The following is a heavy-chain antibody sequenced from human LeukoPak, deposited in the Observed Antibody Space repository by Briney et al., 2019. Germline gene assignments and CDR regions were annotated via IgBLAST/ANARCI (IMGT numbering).Heavy chain of an antibody. CDR3: AVQWLGDAFDI. J-gene: IGHJ3*02. V-gene: IGHV3-66*01. Sequence: GGSLRLSCAASGFTFSNYAMSWVRQAPGKGLEWVSVIYSGGSTYYADSVKGRFTISRDNSKNTLYLQMNSLRAEDTAVYYCAVQWLGDAFDIWGQGTMVTVSS. D-gene: IGHD3-22*01. CDR2: IYSGGST. CDR1: GFTFSNYA.